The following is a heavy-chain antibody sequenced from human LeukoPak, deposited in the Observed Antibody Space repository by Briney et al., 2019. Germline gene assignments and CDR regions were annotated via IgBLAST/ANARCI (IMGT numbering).Heavy chain of an antibody. Sequence: SETLSLTCTVSGGSICSYYWSWIRQPPGKGLEWIGYIYTSGSTNYNPSLKSRVTISVDTSKNQFSLKLSSVTAADTAVYYCARGVKRPPYCYYYYYMDVWGKGTTVTVSS. CDR1: GGSICSYY. CDR2: IYTSGST. V-gene: IGHV4-4*09. CDR3: ARGVKRPPYCYYYYYMDV. D-gene: IGHD3-10*01. J-gene: IGHJ6*03.